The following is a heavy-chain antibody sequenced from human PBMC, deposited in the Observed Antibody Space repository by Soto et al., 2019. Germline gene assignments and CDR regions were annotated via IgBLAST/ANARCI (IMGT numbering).Heavy chain of an antibody. Sequence: QVQLVQSGAEVKKPGASVKVSCKASGYTFTSYGISWVRQAPGQGLEWMGWISAYNGNTNYAQKLQGRVTMTTDTSTSTADMELRRLRSDDTAGYYRGMERGASGMDVWGEGAPVTASS. CDR3: GMERGASGMDV. V-gene: IGHV1-18*01. D-gene: IGHD1-26*01. CDR1: GYTFTSYG. J-gene: IGHJ6*02. CDR2: ISAYNGNT.